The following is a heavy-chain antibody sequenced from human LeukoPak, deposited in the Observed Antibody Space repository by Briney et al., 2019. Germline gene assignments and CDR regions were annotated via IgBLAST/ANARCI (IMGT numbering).Heavy chain of an antibody. CDR2: IYYSGST. D-gene: IGHD3-10*01. CDR3: ARLPTDYYGSGSPDG. J-gene: IGHJ4*02. V-gene: IGHV4-39*02. Sequence: KPSETLSLTCTVSGASISSSSYYWGWIRQPPGKGLEGIGSIYYSGSTYYNPSLKSRVTISVDTSKNHFSLKLSSVPAADTAVYYCARLPTDYYGSGSPDGWGQGTLVTVSS. CDR1: GASISSSSYY.